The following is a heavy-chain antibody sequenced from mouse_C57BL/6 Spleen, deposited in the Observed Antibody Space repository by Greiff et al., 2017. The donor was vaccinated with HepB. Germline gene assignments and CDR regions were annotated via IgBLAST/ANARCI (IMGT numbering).Heavy chain of an antibody. V-gene: IGHV5-9*01. CDR3: ARQEIYDGYYGWFAY. CDR2: ISGGGGNT. CDR1: GFTFSSYT. J-gene: IGHJ3*01. Sequence: EVKVEESGGGLVKPGGSLKLSCAASGFTFSSYTMSWVRQTPEKRLEWVATISGGGGNTYYPDSVKGRFTISRDNAKNTLYLQMSSLRSEDTALYYCARQEIYDGYYGWFAYWGQGTLVTVSA. D-gene: IGHD2-3*01.